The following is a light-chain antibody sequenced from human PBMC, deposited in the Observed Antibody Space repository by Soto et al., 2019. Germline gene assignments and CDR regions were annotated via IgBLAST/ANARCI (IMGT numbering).Light chain of an antibody. CDR2: QDN. CDR1: KLGDKF. Sequence: SYELTQPPSVSVSPGQTASITCSGEKLGDKFAWWYQQKPGQSPVLVISQDNKRPSGIPERCAGSNAGNTATLTISGTQAMDEADYYCQAWDSNTNYGFGSGTKLTVL. J-gene: IGLJ1*01. V-gene: IGLV3-1*01. CDR3: QAWDSNTNYG.